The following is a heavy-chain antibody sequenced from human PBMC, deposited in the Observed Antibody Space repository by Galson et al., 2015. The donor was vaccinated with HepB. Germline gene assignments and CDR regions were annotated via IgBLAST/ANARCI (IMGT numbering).Heavy chain of an antibody. Sequence: SLRLSCAASGFTFSGYAMSWVRQAPGKGLAWVSMIGDNGRDTFYADSVKGRFTISRDNSKNTLYLQVASLRADDTAVYCAITRQVEPRYYFDYWGRGTLVTVSS. CDR1: GFTFSGYA. D-gene: IGHD1-14*01. CDR3: ITRQVEPRYYFDY. V-gene: IGHV3-23*01. CDR2: IGDNGRDT. J-gene: IGHJ4*02.